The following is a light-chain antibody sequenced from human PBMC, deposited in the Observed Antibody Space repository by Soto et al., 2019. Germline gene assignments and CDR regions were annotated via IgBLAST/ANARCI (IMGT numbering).Light chain of an antibody. V-gene: IGKV1-5*03. Sequence: DMQMTQSPSTLSGSVGDRVTMTCRASQTISSWLAWYEQKPGKAPKLVIYKASTLKSGVPSRFSGSGSPTEFTPTISRLQPDNFPTYSCQHYDSYSAALGQGIKV. J-gene: IGKJ1*01. CDR2: KAS. CDR3: QHYDSYSAA. CDR1: QTISSW.